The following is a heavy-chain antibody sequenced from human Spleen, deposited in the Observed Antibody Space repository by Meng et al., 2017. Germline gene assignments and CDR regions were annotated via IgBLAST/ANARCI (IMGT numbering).Heavy chain of an antibody. CDR2: ISYDGSNK. J-gene: IGHJ4*02. CDR1: GFTFSSYA. D-gene: IGHD6-19*01. Sequence: GGSLRLSCAASGFTFSSYAMHWVRQAPGKGLEWVAVISYDGSNKYYADSVKGRFTISRDNSKNTLYLQMNSLRAEDTALYYCVKDTDFDIAVAGNFDYWGQGTLVTVSS. V-gene: IGHV3-30*04. CDR3: VKDTDFDIAVAGNFDY.